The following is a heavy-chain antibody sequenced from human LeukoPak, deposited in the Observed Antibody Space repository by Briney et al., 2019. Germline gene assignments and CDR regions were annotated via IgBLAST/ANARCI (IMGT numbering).Heavy chain of an antibody. CDR1: GGSISGDH. J-gene: IGHJ4*02. V-gene: IGHV4-59*08. CDR2: IYYSGST. D-gene: IGHD2-15*01. Sequence: SETLSLMCTVSGGSISGDHWSWIRQSPGKGLEWIGYIYYSGSTNYNPSLQSRVNMSVDTSKNQFSLQLSSVTAADTAVYYCARRYCSGGSCYEYYWGQGTLVTVSS. CDR3: ARRYCSGGSCYEYY.